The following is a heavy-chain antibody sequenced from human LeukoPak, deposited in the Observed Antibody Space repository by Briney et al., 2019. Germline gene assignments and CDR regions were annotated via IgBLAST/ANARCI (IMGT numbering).Heavy chain of an antibody. V-gene: IGHV5-51*01. CDR2: IYPRDSDT. CDR1: GYSFTSNW. D-gene: IGHD3-3*01. CDR3: ARSAGKWLFYHQIDY. J-gene: IGHJ4*02. Sequence: GESLKISCKASGYSFTSNWIGWVRQMPGKGLEWMGIIYPRDSDTRYSPSFEGQVTISADKSISTAYLQWSSLEASDTAMYFCARSAGKWLFYHQIDYWGRGALVTVSS.